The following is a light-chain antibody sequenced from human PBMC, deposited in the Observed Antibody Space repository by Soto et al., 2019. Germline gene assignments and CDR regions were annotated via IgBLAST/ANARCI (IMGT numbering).Light chain of an antibody. CDR1: SSDVGAYDS. Sequence: QSVLTQTPSASGSLGQSVNISCIGTSSDVGAYDSVSWYQHHPGKAPTALIYEVSKRPSGVPDRFSGSKSGNTASLTVSGLQAEDEADYYCSSYAGNNNYVFGSGPKLTVL. V-gene: IGLV2-8*01. J-gene: IGLJ1*01. CDR3: SSYAGNNNYV. CDR2: EVS.